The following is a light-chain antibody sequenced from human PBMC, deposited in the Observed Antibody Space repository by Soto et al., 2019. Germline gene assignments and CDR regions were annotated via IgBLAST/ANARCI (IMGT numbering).Light chain of an antibody. J-gene: IGLJ1*01. Sequence: QSALTQPRSVSGSPGQSVTISCTGTSSDVGGYNFVSWYHQHPGKAPKLMIYDVSKRPSGVPDRFSGSKSGNTASLTISGLQAEDEADYYCGSYAGSYPLVFGTGTKLTVL. CDR2: DVS. CDR1: SSDVGGYNF. V-gene: IGLV2-11*01. CDR3: GSYAGSYPLV.